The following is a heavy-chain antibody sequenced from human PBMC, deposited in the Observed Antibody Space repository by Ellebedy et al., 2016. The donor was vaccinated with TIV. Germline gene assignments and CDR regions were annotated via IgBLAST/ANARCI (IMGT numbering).Heavy chain of an antibody. D-gene: IGHD1-14*01. CDR2: INWNSGSI. J-gene: IGHJ4*02. CDR1: GFTFDDYA. V-gene: IGHV3-9*01. CDR3: ATGGTYFSRH. Sequence: SLKISCAASGFTFDDYAMHWVRQAPGKGLEWVSGINWNSGSIDYADSVKGRFTISRDNANNSVFLQMNSLRTDDTAVYYCATGGTYFSRHWGRGTLVTVSS.